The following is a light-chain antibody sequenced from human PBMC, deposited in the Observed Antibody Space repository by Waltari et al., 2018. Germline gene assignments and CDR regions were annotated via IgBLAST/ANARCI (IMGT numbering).Light chain of an antibody. Sequence: QSALTQPASVSGSPGQSITISCSGTDSDVGAYDFVSWYQQHPGKAPHPIMYEVSNRPSGISNRFSASKSGNTASLPISGLQAEDEADYYCSSYTTSSAPGVFGTGTRVTVL. CDR1: DSDVGAYDF. CDR2: EVS. J-gene: IGLJ1*01. V-gene: IGLV2-14*01. CDR3: SSYTTSSAPGV.